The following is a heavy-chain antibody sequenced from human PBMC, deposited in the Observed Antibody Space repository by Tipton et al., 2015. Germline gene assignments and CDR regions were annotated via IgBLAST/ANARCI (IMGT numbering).Heavy chain of an antibody. Sequence: LRLSCAASGFTFSSYWMSWVRQAPGKGLEWIGEINHSGRTIYNPSLKSRLTMSVDTSKNGFSLKLTSVTAADTALYYCARVGRYFDSPGYSHWFDPWGQGALVSVSS. D-gene: IGHD3-22*01. CDR1: GFTFSSYW. V-gene: IGHV4-34*01. CDR2: INHSGRT. CDR3: ARVGRYFDSPGYSHWFDP. J-gene: IGHJ5*02.